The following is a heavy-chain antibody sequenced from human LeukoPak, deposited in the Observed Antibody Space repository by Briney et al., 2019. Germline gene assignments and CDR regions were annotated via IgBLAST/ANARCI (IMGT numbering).Heavy chain of an antibody. Sequence: GASVKVSCKASGGTFSSNAISWVRQAPGQGLEWMGGIIPIFGTANYAQKFQGRVTITADESTSTAYMELSSLRSEDTAVYYCAIGRDTAMVQDYYYYGIDVWGQGTTVTVSS. CDR2: IIPIFGTA. D-gene: IGHD5-18*01. CDR1: GGTFSSNA. V-gene: IGHV1-69*13. J-gene: IGHJ6*02. CDR3: AIGRDTAMVQDYYYYGIDV.